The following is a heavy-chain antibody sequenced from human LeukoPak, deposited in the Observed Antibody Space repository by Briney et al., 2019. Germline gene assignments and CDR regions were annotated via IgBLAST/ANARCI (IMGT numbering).Heavy chain of an antibody. CDR3: AKSWGYAANSLHIQH. CDR1: GGSISSGSYY. V-gene: IGHV4-61*02. Sequence: PSETLSLTCTVSGGSISSGSYYWSWIRQPAGKGLEWIGRIYTSGSTNYNPSLKSRVTMSVDTSNNQFSLKLTSVTAADTAVYYCAKSWGYAANSLHIQHWGQGARVIVSA. D-gene: IGHD4-23*01. CDR2: IYTSGST. J-gene: IGHJ1*01.